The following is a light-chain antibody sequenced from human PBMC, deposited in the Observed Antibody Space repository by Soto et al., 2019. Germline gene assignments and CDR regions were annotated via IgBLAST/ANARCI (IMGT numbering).Light chain of an antibody. V-gene: IGKV3-15*01. J-gene: IGKJ5*01. CDR2: GAS. CDR1: QSVSSN. CDR3: QQYNKRPPIT. Sequence: EIVMTQSPATLSVSPGERATLSCRASQSVSSNLAWYQQKPGQAPRLLIYGASTRATGIPARFSGSGSGTEFTLTISSLQSEDFAVYYCQQYNKRPPITFGQGTRLEIK.